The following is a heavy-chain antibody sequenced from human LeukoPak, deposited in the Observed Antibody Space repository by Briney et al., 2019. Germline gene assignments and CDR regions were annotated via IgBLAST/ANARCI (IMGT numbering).Heavy chain of an antibody. CDR2: IYYSGST. D-gene: IGHD3-22*01. CDR3: AINYYDTGAFDI. J-gene: IGHJ3*02. V-gene: IGHV4-59*01. CDR1: GGSISSYY. Sequence: PSETLSLTCTVSGGSISSYYWSWIRQPPGKGLEWIGYIYYSGSTNYNPSLKSRVTISVDTSKNQFSLKLSSVTAADTAVYYCAINYYDTGAFDIWGQGTMVTVST.